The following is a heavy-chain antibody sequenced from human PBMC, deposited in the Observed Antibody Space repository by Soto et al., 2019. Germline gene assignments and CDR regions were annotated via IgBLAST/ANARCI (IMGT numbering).Heavy chain of an antibody. Sequence: KPSETLSLTCTFSCGSISSADYNWSWVRQAPGRGLEWIGFIFHSGSTYYNPSLQSRATISVDKSKNQFSLKLSSVTAADTAVYFCARSYDFWSGSDAYGMDVWGQGTTVTVSS. CDR1: CGSISSADYN. CDR3: ARSYDFWSGSDAYGMDV. CDR2: IFHSGST. D-gene: IGHD3-3*01. V-gene: IGHV4-30-4*01. J-gene: IGHJ6*02.